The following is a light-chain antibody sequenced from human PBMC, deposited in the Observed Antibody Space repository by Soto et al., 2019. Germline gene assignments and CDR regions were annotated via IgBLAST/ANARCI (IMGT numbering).Light chain of an antibody. CDR3: ATWDDSLNGYV. Sequence: QSVLTQPPSASGSPGQRVTISCSGSSSNIGSNAVNWYQQLPGTAPTLLIYSNNERPSGVPDRFSRSKSGTSASLAISGLQSEDEADYYCATWDDSLNGYVFGTGTKLTVL. J-gene: IGLJ1*01. CDR1: SSNIGSNA. V-gene: IGLV1-44*01. CDR2: SNN.